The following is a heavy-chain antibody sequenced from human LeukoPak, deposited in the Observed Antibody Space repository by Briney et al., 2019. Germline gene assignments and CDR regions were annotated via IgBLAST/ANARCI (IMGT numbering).Heavy chain of an antibody. Sequence: SETLSLTCTVSGYSISSGYYWGWIRQPPGKGLEWIGSIYHSGSTYYNPSLKSRVTISVDTSKNQFSLKLSSVTAADTAVYYCARPITGNNWFDPWGQGTLVTVSS. CDR2: IYHSGST. V-gene: IGHV4-38-2*02. CDR3: ARPITGNNWFDP. CDR1: GYSISSGYY. D-gene: IGHD5-24*01. J-gene: IGHJ5*02.